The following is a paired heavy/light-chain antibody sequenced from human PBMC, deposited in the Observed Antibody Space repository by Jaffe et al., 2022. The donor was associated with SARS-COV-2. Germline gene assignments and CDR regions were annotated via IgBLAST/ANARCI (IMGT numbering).Light chain of an antibody. V-gene: IGKV3-11*01. Sequence: EIVLTQSPATLSLSPGERATLSCRASQSVSSHLAWYQQKPGQAPRLLIYDASNRATGIPARFSGSGSGTDFTLTVSSLEPEDFAVYYCQQRSIWPPAFGQGTKLEI. CDR2: DAS. CDR3: QQRSIWPPA. CDR1: QSVSSH. J-gene: IGKJ2*01.
Heavy chain of an antibody. CDR2: ISYDGDNK. V-gene: IGHV3-30*04. Sequence: QLQLAESGGGVVQPGTSLRLSCAASGFAFSSYAMHWVRQAPGKGLEWVTLISYDGDNKYYGDSVKGRFFVSRDNSKNTLYLQMNSLRTEDTAVYYCARDYPYYCSGGGCYSDFWGQGTLVTVSS. CDR1: GFAFSSYA. J-gene: IGHJ4*02. CDR3: ARDYPYYCSGGGCYSDF. D-gene: IGHD2-15*01.